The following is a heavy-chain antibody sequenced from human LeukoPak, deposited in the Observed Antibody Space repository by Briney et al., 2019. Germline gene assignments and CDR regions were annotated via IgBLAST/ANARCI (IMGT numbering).Heavy chain of an antibody. Sequence: GESLKISCKGSGYSFTSYWISWVRQMPGKGLEWMGSIDPSDSYTKYSPSFQGHITISADKSISTAYLQWSSLKASDIAMYYCARMGPVGVTNVHYWGQGTLVTVSS. CDR3: ARMGPVGVTNVHY. D-gene: IGHD1-26*01. V-gene: IGHV5-10-1*01. J-gene: IGHJ4*02. CDR2: IDPSDSYT. CDR1: GYSFTSYW.